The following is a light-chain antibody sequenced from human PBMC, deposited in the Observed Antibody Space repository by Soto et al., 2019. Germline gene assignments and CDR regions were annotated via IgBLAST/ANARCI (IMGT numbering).Light chain of an antibody. CDR3: QQGPPLT. CDR1: QGISSY. V-gene: IGKV1-9*01. Sequence: DIQLTQSPSFLSASVGDRVTITCRASQGISSYLAWYQQKPGEAPELLIYAASALQTGVPSRFSGSGSGTEFTLTISSLQPEDFATYYCQQGPPLTFGGGTKVEIK. CDR2: AAS. J-gene: IGKJ4*01.